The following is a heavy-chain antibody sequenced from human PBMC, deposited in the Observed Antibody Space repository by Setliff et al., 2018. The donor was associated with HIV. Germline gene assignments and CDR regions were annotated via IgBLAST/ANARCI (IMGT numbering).Heavy chain of an antibody. V-gene: IGHV4-61*08. Sequence: PSETLSLTCTVSGGSISSGDYFLSWIRQAPGKGLEWIGYIYYSGSTNYNPSLKSRVTISVDTSKNQFSLKLSSVTAADTAVYYCARDLLGYCSSTSCHSHYMDVWGKGTTVTVSS. D-gene: IGHD2-2*01. CDR2: IYYSGST. CDR3: ARDLLGYCSSTSCHSHYMDV. CDR1: GGSISSGDYF. J-gene: IGHJ6*03.